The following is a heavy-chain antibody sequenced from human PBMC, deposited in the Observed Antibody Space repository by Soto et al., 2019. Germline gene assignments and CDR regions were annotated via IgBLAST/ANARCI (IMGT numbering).Heavy chain of an antibody. V-gene: IGHV3-23*01. D-gene: IGHD6-19*01. CDR1: GFTFSSYA. Sequence: VGSLRLSCAASGFTFSSYAMSWVRQAPGKGLEWVSAISGSGGSTYYADSVKGRFTISRDNSKNTLYLQMNSLRAEDTAVYYCAKDQGQWLAYDYWGQGTLVTVSS. J-gene: IGHJ4*02. CDR2: ISGSGGST. CDR3: AKDQGQWLAYDY.